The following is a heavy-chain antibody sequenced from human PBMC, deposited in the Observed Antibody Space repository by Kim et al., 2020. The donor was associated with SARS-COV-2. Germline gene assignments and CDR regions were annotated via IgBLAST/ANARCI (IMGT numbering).Heavy chain of an antibody. D-gene: IGHD3-22*01. V-gene: IGHV4-34*01. J-gene: IGHJ4*02. CDR3: ARDTYYYDNTGYFYFDY. Sequence: SETLSLTCAVYGGSFSGYYWSWIRQPPGKGLEWIGDINHSGSTNYNPSLKSRVTISLDTSKNQFSLKLSSVTAADTAVYYCARDTYYYDNTGYFYFDYWGQGTLVTVSS. CDR1: GGSFSGYY. CDR2: INHSGST.